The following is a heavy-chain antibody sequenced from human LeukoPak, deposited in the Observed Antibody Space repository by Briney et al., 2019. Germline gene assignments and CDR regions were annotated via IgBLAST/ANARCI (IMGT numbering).Heavy chain of an antibody. CDR1: GGSISSYY. V-gene: IGHV4-59*08. Sequence: SETLSLTCTVSGGSISSYYWSWIRQPPGKGLEWIAYIYYSGSTKYNPSLKSRVTISVDTSKNQFSLKVNFVTAADMAVYYCARHARNILNAYDMWGQGTIVTVSS. CDR3: ARHARNILNAYDM. J-gene: IGHJ3*02. CDR2: IYYSGST. D-gene: IGHD2-2*02.